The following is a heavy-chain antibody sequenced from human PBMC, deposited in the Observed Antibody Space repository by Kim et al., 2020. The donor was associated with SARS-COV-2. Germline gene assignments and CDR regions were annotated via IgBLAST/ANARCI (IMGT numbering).Heavy chain of an antibody. D-gene: IGHD2-2*01. J-gene: IGHJ5*02. CDR3: ATSCSSTSCNWFDP. CDR1: GYTLTELS. Sequence: ASVKVSCKVSGYTLTELSMHWVRQAPGKGLEWMGGFDPEDGETIYAQKFQGRVTMTEDTSTDTAYMELSSLRSEDTAVYYCATSCSSTSCNWFDPWGQGTLVTASS. V-gene: IGHV1-24*01. CDR2: FDPEDGET.